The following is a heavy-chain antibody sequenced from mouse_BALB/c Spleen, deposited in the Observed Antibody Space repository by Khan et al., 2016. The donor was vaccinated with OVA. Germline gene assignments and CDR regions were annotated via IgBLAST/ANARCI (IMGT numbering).Heavy chain of an antibody. V-gene: IGHV1S135*01. CDR2: IDPFNGST. Sequence: VQLQQPGPELMKPGASVKMSCKASDSSFTDYYMHWMKQSHGKSLEWMGYIDPFNGSTTYNQKFKGKVTLTVDKSSSTAYMHLNSLTSEDSAAFYCAENGIAPWFAYWGQGTLVTVSA. CDR3: AENGIAPWFAY. D-gene: IGHD4-1*01. CDR1: DSSFTDYY. J-gene: IGHJ3*01.